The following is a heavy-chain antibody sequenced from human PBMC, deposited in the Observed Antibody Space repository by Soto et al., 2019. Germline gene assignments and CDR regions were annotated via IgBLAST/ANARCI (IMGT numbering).Heavy chain of an antibody. D-gene: IGHD3-22*01. CDR1: GGTFSTYT. CDR3: AGDPDSHYNDSHASSYP. J-gene: IGHJ5*02. V-gene: IGHV1-69*08. Sequence: QVQLVQSGAEVKKPGSSVKVSCKASGGTFSTYTITWVRQAPGQGLEGMGRIIPIIGIINYAQKFQGRVTITADKLTGTAYMELTRLRSDDTAVYYCAGDPDSHYNDSHASSYPWGQGTLVTVSS. CDR2: IIPIIGII.